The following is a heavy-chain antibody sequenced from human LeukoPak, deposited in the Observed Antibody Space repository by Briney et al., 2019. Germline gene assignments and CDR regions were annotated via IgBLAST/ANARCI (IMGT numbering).Heavy chain of an antibody. V-gene: IGHV3-7*01. J-gene: IGHJ4*02. CDR2: IKVDGTEK. D-gene: IGHD1-14*01. Sequence: PGGSLRLSCAASGFTFSDYWMSWVRQAPGKGPEWVANIKVDGTEKNYVYSVKGRFTISRDNATKSLYLQMSSLSAEDTGVYCSTRDNNRHFDNWGQGTLVTVSS. CDR1: GFTFSDYW. CDR3: TRDNNRHFDN.